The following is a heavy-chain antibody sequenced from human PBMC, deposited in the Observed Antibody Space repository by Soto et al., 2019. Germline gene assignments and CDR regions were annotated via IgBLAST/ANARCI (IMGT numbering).Heavy chain of an antibody. V-gene: IGHV4-34*01. D-gene: IGHD1-1*01. CDR2: MSHRGGT. CDR3: ARVERGTATTVVDAFDI. J-gene: IGHJ3*02. CDR1: GGSVSSGNYY. Sequence: QVQLQQWGAGLLKPSETLSLTCAVYGGSVSSGNYYWSWIRQPPGKVLEWIGEMSHRGGTHFNPSLKSRVTISVDTSKSHFSLKMSSVTAADTALYYCARVERGTATTVVDAFDIWGPGTMVTVSS.